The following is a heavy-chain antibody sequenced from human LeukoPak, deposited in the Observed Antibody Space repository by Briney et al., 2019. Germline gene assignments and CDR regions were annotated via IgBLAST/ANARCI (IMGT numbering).Heavy chain of an antibody. CDR1: GFTVSNNF. Sequence: GGSLRLSCAASGFTVSNNFVTWVRQAPGKGLEWVSIIYSGGGTDYADSVKGRFTISRDNSKNTVYLQMNSLRAEDTAVYHCARKSLGIAAAGTFFGSWGQGTLVTVSS. CDR2: IYSGGGT. V-gene: IGHV3-53*01. CDR3: ARKSLGIAAAGTFFGS. J-gene: IGHJ5*02. D-gene: IGHD6-13*01.